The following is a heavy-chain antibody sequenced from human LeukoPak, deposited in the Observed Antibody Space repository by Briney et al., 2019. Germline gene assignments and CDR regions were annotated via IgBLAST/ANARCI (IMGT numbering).Heavy chain of an antibody. J-gene: IGHJ4*02. CDR2: ISETGAAT. CDR1: GFTLRSYA. V-gene: IGHV3-23*01. Sequence: GGSLRLSCTVSGFTLRSYAMNWVRQAPGKGLEWVSAISETGAATYYADSVKGRFTISRDNSKNTLYLQMNSLRAEDTAVYYCAKDRWGSGAFDYWGQGTLVTVSS. D-gene: IGHD2-21*01. CDR3: AKDRWGSGAFDY.